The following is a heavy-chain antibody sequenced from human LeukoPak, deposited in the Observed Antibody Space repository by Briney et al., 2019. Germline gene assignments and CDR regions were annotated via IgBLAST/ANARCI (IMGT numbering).Heavy chain of an antibody. CDR1: GFTFSSYE. CDR3: ARDSSYYYDRYYYGMDV. D-gene: IGHD3-22*01. J-gene: IGHJ6*02. CDR2: ISSSGSTI. V-gene: IGHV3-48*03. Sequence: GGSLRLSCAASGFTFSSYEMNWVRQAPGKGLEWVSYISSSGSTIYYADSVKGRFTISRDNAKNSLYLQMNSLRAEDTAVYYCARDSSYYYDRYYYGMDVWGQGTTVTDSS.